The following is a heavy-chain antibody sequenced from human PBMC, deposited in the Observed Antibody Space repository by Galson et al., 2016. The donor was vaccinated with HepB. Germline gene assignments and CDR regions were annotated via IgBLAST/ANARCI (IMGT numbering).Heavy chain of an antibody. CDR1: GYIFTTFW. CDR3: ARLPAAQVTYFDS. CDR2: IYPGDSET. Sequence: QSGAEVKKPGESLKISCKGSGYIFTTFWIGWVRQMPGKGLEWMGIIYPGDSETKYSPSFQGQVTISADKSISTAYLQWRSLKASDTAVYYCARLPAAQVTYFDSWGQGTLVTVSS. J-gene: IGHJ4*02. D-gene: IGHD5-18*01. V-gene: IGHV5-51*01.